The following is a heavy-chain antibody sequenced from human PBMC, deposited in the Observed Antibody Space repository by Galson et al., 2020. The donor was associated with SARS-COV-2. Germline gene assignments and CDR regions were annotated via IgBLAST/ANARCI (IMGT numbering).Heavy chain of an antibody. V-gene: IGHV3-33*01. J-gene: IGHJ4*02. CDR2: IFFDGSDK. D-gene: IGHD6-19*01. CDR3: ARDGQTSSGWAFDY. Sequence: GSLRLSCEASGFPFRSHAMHWVRQAPGKGLEWVAQIFFDGSDKYYGDSVKGRFTISRDSSKNTVYLQMNNLRADDTAVYYCARDGQTSSGWAFDYWCQGTLDTVSS. CDR1: GFPFRSHA.